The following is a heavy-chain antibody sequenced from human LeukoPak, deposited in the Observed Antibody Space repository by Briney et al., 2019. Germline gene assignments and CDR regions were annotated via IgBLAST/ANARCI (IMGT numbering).Heavy chain of an antibody. CDR3: ARLLGYCSSTSCYTGEYYYYMDV. CDR1: GGSISSGGYY. V-gene: IGHV4-31*03. D-gene: IGHD2-2*02. CDR2: IYYSGST. Sequence: SQTLSLTCTVSGGSISSGGYYWSWIRQHPGKGLEWIGYIYYSGSTYYNPSLKSRVTISVDTSKNQFSLKLSSVTAADTAVYYCARLLGYCSSTSCYTGEYYYYMDVWGKGTTVTVSS. J-gene: IGHJ6*03.